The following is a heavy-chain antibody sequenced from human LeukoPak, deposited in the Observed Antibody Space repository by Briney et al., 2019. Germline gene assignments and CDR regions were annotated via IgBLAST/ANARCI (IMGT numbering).Heavy chain of an antibody. V-gene: IGHV3-48*04. Sequence: GGSLRLSCAASGFTFSSYGMHWVRQAPGKGLEWIAYISASSGTIYYADSVKGRFTISRDNAQNSLYLQMNSLRAEDTAVYYCARDPKPDDWGQGTLVTVSS. CDR1: GFTFSSYG. CDR3: ARDPKPDD. J-gene: IGHJ4*02. D-gene: IGHD1-14*01. CDR2: ISASSGTI.